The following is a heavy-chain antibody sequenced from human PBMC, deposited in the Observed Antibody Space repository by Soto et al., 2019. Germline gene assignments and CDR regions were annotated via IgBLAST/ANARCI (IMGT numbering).Heavy chain of an antibody. Sequence: GGAVRRSCASSGFTFSSYGMHWVRQAPGKGLEWVAVIWYDGSNKYYADSVKGRFTISRDNSKNTLYLQMNSLRVEDTAVYYCAREVTGTYGWFDPWRQGTLVTLSS. J-gene: IGHJ5*02. CDR2: IWYDGSNK. CDR1: GFTFSSYG. V-gene: IGHV3-33*01. D-gene: IGHD6-19*01. CDR3: AREVTGTYGWFDP.